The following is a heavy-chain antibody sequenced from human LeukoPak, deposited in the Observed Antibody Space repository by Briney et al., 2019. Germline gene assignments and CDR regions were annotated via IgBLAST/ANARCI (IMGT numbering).Heavy chain of an antibody. V-gene: IGHV3-23*01. CDR3: AKGDSYYDLLTCFDL. D-gene: IGHD3-9*01. Sequence: GGSLRLSCAASGFDFSSYGMSWVRQSPGKGLEWVSTFSASSTITYYADSVKGRFTFSRDNSKNTLYLQMHSLRDEDTAVYYCAKGDSYYDLLTCFDLWGPGTLVTVSS. CDR2: FSASSTIT. J-gene: IGHJ4*02. CDR1: GFDFSSYG.